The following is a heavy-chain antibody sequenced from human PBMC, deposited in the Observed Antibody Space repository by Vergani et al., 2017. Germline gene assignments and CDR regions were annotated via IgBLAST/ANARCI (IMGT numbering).Heavy chain of an antibody. D-gene: IGHD1-26*01. CDR3: AKVGDSGSYYHYYYGMDV. J-gene: IGHJ6*02. Sequence: VQLVESGGGVVQPGGSLRLSCAASGFTFSSYGMHWVRQAPGKGLEWVAFIRYDGSNKYYADSVKGRFTISRDNSKNTLYLQMNSLRAEDTAVYYCAKVGDSGSYYHYYYGMDVWGQGTTVTVSS. V-gene: IGHV3-30*02. CDR2: IRYDGSNK. CDR1: GFTFSSYG.